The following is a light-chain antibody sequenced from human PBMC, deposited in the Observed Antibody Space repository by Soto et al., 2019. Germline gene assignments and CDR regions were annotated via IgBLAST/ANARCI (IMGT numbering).Light chain of an antibody. Sequence: EIVLTQSPGTLSLSPGERATLSCSASQSVSSSYLAWYQQKPGQAPRLLIYDASNRATGIPARFSGSGSGTDFTLTISSLEPEDFAVYYCQQRSNWPPTFGQGTKVDI. V-gene: IGKV3-11*01. CDR1: QSVSSSY. CDR3: QQRSNWPPT. J-gene: IGKJ1*01. CDR2: DAS.